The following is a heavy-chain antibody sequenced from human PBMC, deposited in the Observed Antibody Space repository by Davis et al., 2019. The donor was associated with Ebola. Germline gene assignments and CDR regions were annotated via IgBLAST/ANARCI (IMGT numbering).Heavy chain of an antibody. CDR3: ARLCSSSCPNDY. CDR1: GYTFTGYH. V-gene: IGHV1-2*06. D-gene: IGHD2-2*01. Sequence: ASVLVSCKASGYTFTGYHMHWVRQAPGHGLEWMGRMNPHSGGTNYAQKFQGRVTMIRDTSISTACMELSRLTYDDTAIYYCARLCSSSCPNDYWGQGTLVTVSS. J-gene: IGHJ4*02. CDR2: MNPHSGGT.